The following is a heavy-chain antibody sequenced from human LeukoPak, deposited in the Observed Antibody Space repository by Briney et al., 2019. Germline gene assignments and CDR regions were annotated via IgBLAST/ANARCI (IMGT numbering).Heavy chain of an antibody. CDR2: ISSSSSYI. Sequence: GGSLRLSCAASGFAFRSYSMTWVRQAPGKGLEWVSSISSSSSYIYYADSVKGRFTISRDNAKNSLYLQMNSLRAEDTAVYYCARAENYYDSSGYYYVDYWGQGTLVTVSS. V-gene: IGHV3-21*01. CDR1: GFAFRSYS. J-gene: IGHJ4*02. CDR3: ARAENYYDSSGYYYVDY. D-gene: IGHD3-22*01.